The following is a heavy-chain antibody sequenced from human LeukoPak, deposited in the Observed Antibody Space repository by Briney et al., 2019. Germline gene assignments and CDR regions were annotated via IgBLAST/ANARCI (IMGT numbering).Heavy chain of an antibody. D-gene: IGHD3-22*01. CDR2: ISAYNGNT. CDR3: ARVDSSGIAHDFDY. Sequence: ASVKVSCKASGFTLTSFDINWVRQAPGQGLEWMGWISAYNGNTNYAQKLQGRVTMTTDTSTSTAYMELRSLRSDDTAVYYCARVDSSGIAHDFDYWGQGTLVTVSS. J-gene: IGHJ4*02. CDR1: GFTLTSFD. V-gene: IGHV1-18*01.